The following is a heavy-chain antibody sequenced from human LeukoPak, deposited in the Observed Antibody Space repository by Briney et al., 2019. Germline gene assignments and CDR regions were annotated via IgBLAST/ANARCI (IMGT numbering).Heavy chain of an antibody. V-gene: IGHV3-7*01. Sequence: GGSLRLSCAASGFTFNSYWMSWVRQAPGKGLEWVANIDPDGSEKQYGDSLKGRFTTSRDNAKNSLHLQMNSLRAKDTAIYYCARIYYFGDNNWRYFDNWGQGTLVTVSS. D-gene: IGHD3-10*01. CDR3: ARIYYFGDNNWRYFDN. CDR2: IDPDGSEK. J-gene: IGHJ4*02. CDR1: GFTFNSYW.